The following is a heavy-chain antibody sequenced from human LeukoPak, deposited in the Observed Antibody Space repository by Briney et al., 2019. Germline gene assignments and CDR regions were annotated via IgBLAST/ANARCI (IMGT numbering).Heavy chain of an antibody. J-gene: IGHJ3*02. CDR1: GFTFSSYS. CDR2: ISSSSSYI. D-gene: IGHD1-26*01. Sequence: GGSLRLSCAASGFTFSSYSMNWVRLAPGKGLEWVSSISSSSSYIYYADSVKGRFTISRDNAKNSLYLQMNSLRAEDTAVYYCASSLPWSYPSLGAFDIWGQGTMVTVSS. V-gene: IGHV3-21*01. CDR3: ASSLPWSYPSLGAFDI.